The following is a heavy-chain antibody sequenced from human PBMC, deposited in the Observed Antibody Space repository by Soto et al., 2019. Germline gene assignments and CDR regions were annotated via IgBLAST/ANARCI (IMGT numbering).Heavy chain of an antibody. J-gene: IGHJ4*02. CDR3: SRGRNFDF. Sequence: GGSLRLSCSASGFTFSTFPMHWVRQAPGRGLESVSAITNSGGTTYYRDSVRGRFTISRDNSMNIVYLQMSSLRVEDTAVYYCSRGRNFDFWGQGTLVTVSS. CDR2: ITNSGGTT. D-gene: IGHD6-19*01. V-gene: IGHV3-64D*08. CDR1: GFTFSTFP.